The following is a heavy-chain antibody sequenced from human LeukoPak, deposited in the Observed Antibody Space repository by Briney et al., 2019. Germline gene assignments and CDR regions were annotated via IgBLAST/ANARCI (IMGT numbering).Heavy chain of an antibody. D-gene: IGHD6-19*01. CDR3: ARDLDPRYSSGWFSSFDI. Sequence: ASVKVSCKASGYTFTSYGISWVRQPPGQGLEWMGWISAYNGNTNYAQKLQGRVTMTTDTSTSTAYMELRSLRSDDTAVYYCARDLDPRYSSGWFSSFDIWGQGTMVTVSS. J-gene: IGHJ3*02. CDR1: GYTFTSYG. CDR2: ISAYNGNT. V-gene: IGHV1-18*01.